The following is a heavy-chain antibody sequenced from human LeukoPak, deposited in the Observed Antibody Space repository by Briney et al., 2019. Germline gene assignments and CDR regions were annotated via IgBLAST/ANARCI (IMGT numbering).Heavy chain of an antibody. V-gene: IGHV1-2*02. CDR1: GYTFTSYY. CDR3: ATDAKWELLGFDY. Sequence: ASVKVSCKASGYTFTSYYMRWVRQAPGQGLEWMGWINPNSGGTNYAQKFQGRVTMTRDTSISTAYMELSRLRSDDTAVYYCATDAKWELLGFDYWGQGTLVTVSS. D-gene: IGHD1-26*01. CDR2: INPNSGGT. J-gene: IGHJ4*02.